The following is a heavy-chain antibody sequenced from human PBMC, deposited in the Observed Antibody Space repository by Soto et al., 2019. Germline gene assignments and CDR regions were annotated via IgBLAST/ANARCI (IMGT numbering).Heavy chain of an antibody. Sequence: EVQLVESGGGLVQPGGSLRLSCAASGFTFSNYWMHWVRQAPGKGLVWVSRINGDGTGTNYADSVKGQFTISRDNAKNTLYLQMNSLRAEDTAVYYCGRGASGSYRLDYWRQGTLVTVSS. CDR3: GRGASGSYRLDY. CDR2: INGDGTGT. D-gene: IGHD3-10*01. CDR1: GFTFSNYW. J-gene: IGHJ4*02. V-gene: IGHV3-74*01.